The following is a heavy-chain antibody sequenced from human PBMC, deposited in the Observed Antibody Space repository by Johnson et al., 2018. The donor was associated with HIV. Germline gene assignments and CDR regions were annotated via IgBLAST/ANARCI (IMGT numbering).Heavy chain of an antibody. CDR2: IKSKTDGGTT. V-gene: IGHV3-15*01. D-gene: IGHD3-3*01. J-gene: IGHJ3*02. CDR1: GFTFSNAW. CDR3: TTGLTIFGVVILDAFDI. Sequence: VQLMESGGGLVKPGGSLRLSCAASGFTFSNAWMSWVRQAPGKGLEWVGRIKSKTDGGTTDYAAPVKGRFTISRDNSKNTLYLQMNSLKTEDTAVYYCTTGLTIFGVVILDAFDIWGQGTMVTVSS.